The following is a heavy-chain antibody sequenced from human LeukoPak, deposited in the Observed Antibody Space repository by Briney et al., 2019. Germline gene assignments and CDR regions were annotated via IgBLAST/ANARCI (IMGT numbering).Heavy chain of an antibody. V-gene: IGHV4-38-2*02. D-gene: IGHD3-10*01. CDR3: ASRTMVRGTSLNP. J-gene: IGHJ5*02. CDR2: IYHSGST. CDR1: GYSISSGYY. Sequence: PSETLSLTCTVSGYSISSGYYWGWIRQPPGKGLEWIGTIYHSGSTYYNPSLKSRVTISVDTSKNQFSLKLSSVTAADTAVYYCASRTMVRGTSLNPWGQGTLVTVSS.